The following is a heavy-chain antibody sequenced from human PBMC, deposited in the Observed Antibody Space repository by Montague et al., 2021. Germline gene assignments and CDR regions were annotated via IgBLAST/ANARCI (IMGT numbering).Heavy chain of an antibody. Sequence: SLRLSCAASGFTFSNYWMSWVRQAPGKGLEWVANIKQDGSEKHYVDSVKGRLTISRDNAKNSLYLQMNSLRAEETAVYFCARDQGQGYCGGDCYVGLDYWGQGTLVTVAS. CDR2: IKQDGSEK. D-gene: IGHD2-21*01. J-gene: IGHJ4*02. V-gene: IGHV3-7*03. CDR3: ARDQGQGYCGGDCYVGLDY. CDR1: GFTFSNYW.